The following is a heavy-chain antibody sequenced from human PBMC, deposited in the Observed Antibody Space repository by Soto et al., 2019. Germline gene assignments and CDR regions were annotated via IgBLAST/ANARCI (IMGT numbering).Heavy chain of an antibody. D-gene: IGHD3-16*02. J-gene: IGHJ3*02. CDR1: GYTFTSYD. CDR2: MNPNSGNT. CDR3: VTIITFGGVIDDDAFDI. V-gene: IGHV1-8*01. Sequence: QVQLVQSGAEVKKPGASVKVSCKASGYTFTSYDINWVRQATGQGLEWMGWMNPNSGNTGYAQKCRGRVPRTRNTSISTAYMELSSLGFEDRAVYYCVTIITFGGVIDDDAFDIWGQGTMVTVSS.